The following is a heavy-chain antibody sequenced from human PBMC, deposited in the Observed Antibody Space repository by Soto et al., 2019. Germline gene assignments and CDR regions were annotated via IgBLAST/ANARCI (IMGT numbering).Heavy chain of an antibody. CDR2: IYYSGST. CDR1: GGSISSGDYY. Sequence: SETLSLTCTVSGGSISSGDYYWSWIRQPPGKGLEWIGYIYYSGSTYYNPSLKSRVTISVDTSKNQFSLKLSSVTAADTAVYYCARLLRGFLPAHYYYYMDVWGKGTTVTVSS. CDR3: ARLLRGFLPAHYYYYMDV. V-gene: IGHV4-30-4*01. J-gene: IGHJ6*03. D-gene: IGHD3-10*01.